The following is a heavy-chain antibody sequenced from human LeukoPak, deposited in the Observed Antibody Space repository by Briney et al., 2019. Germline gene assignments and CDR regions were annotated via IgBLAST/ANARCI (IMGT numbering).Heavy chain of an antibody. V-gene: IGHV3-66*01. CDR3: AKEEARWEWFDP. CDR2: ISSDGRT. Sequence: GGSLRLSCAASGFTVNSNDMSWVRQAPGKGLEWVSVISSDGRTYYADSVKGRFTISRDNSKNTLDLQMNSLRVEDTAVYYCAKEEARWEWFDPWGQGTLVTVSS. J-gene: IGHJ5*02. CDR1: GFTVNSND. D-gene: IGHD1-26*01.